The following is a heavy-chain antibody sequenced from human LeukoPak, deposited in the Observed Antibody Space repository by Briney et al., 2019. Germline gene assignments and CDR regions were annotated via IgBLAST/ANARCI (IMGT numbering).Heavy chain of an antibody. J-gene: IGHJ6*03. CDR3: ARANDFWSGYDIPYYYYMDV. CDR2: ISSSSSTI. Sequence: GGSLRLSCAASGFTFSSYSMNWVRQAPGKGLEWVSYISSSSSTIYYADSVKGRFTISRDNSKNTLYLQMNSLRAEDTAVYYCARANDFWSGYDIPYYYYMDVWGKGTTVTVSS. D-gene: IGHD3-3*01. V-gene: IGHV3-48*01. CDR1: GFTFSSYS.